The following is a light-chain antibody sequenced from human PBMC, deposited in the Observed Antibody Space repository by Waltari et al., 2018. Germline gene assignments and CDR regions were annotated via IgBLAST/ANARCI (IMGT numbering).Light chain of an antibody. CDR3: MQATQFPPIT. Sequence: DIVLTQTPPASQVTLGQPASISCRSSQSPVHSDGNTYLSWLHQRPGQPPRLLLYKISNRFSGVPDRFSGSGAGTDFTLKISRVEPEDVGVYYCMQATQFPPITFGQGTRLEIK. CDR2: KIS. J-gene: IGKJ5*01. CDR1: QSPVHSDGNTY. V-gene: IGKV2-24*01.